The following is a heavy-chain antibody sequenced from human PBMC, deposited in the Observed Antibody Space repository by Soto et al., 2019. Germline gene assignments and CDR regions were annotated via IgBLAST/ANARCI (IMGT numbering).Heavy chain of an antibody. CDR3: AIIVGPYCMVV. J-gene: IGHJ6*03. D-gene: IGHD1-26*01. CDR2: IIGSGGST. V-gene: IGHV3-23*01. Sequence: WVRQAPGKGLEWASAIIGSGGSTYYADSVKGRFTISRDNTKNTLYLQMNSLRAEDTAVYYCAIIVGPYCMVVWCKGPTVTVS.